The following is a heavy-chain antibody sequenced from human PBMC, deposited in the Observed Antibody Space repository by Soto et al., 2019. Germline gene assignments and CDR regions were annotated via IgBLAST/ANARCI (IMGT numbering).Heavy chain of an antibody. D-gene: IGHD4-4*01. CDR3: AREVTTQYYYYYMDV. CDR1: GGSFSGYY. J-gene: IGHJ6*03. V-gene: IGHV4-34*01. CDR2: INHSGST. Sequence: SETLSLTCAVYGGSFSGYYWSWIRQPPGKGLEWIGEINHSGSTNYNPSLKSRVTISVDTSKNQFSLKLSSVTAADTAVYYCAREVTTQYYYYYMDVWGKGTTVTVSS.